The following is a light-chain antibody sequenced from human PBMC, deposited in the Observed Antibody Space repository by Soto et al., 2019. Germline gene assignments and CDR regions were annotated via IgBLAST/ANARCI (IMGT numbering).Light chain of an antibody. CDR2: RND. J-gene: IGLJ3*02. Sequence: QAVVTQPPSASGAPGQGVTISCSGSTSNIGNNYVYWYQQLPGTAPKLLIYRNDQRPSGVPDRFSGSKSGTSASLAISGLRSEDEDDYYCQAWDDSQSWVFGGGTKLTVL. V-gene: IGLV1-47*01. CDR1: TSNIGNNY. CDR3: QAWDDSQSWV.